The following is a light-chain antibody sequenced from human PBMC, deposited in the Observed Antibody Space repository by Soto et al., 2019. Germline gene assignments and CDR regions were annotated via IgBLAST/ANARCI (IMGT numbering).Light chain of an antibody. J-gene: IGLJ1*01. CDR1: SSDVGGYNY. CDR2: DVA. Sequence: QSALTQPASVSGSPGQSITISCTGTSSDVGGYNYVSWYQQHPGKAPKLVISDVANRPSGVSNRFFGSKSGNTASLTISGLQAEDEAEYYCSSYTSSTTFVFGTGTKVTV. CDR3: SSYTSSTTFV. V-gene: IGLV2-14*03.